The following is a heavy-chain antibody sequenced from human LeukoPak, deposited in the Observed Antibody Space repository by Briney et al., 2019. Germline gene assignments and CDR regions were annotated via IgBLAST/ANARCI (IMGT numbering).Heavy chain of an antibody. CDR3: ARVMRDFWSGYYGSNWFDP. Sequence: SETLSLTCAVSGGSISSDSYYWSWIRQPAGKGLEWIGRIYTSGSTNYNPSLKSRVTILVDTSKNQFSLKLSSVTAADTAVYYCARVMRDFWSGYYGSNWFDPWGQGTLVTVSS. CDR1: GGSISSDSYY. D-gene: IGHD3-3*01. V-gene: IGHV4-61*02. CDR2: IYTSGST. J-gene: IGHJ5*02.